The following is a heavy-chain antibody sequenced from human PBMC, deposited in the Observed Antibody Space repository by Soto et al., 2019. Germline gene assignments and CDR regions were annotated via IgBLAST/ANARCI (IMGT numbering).Heavy chain of an antibody. V-gene: IGHV1-46*01. CDR2: INPSGGST. Sequence: QVQLVQSGAEVKKPGASVKVSCKASGYTFTSYYMPWVRQAPGQGLEWMGIINPSGGSTSYAQKVQDRVTMPRNPATSKRPLEMRSLSSGDTAVYYCARDIRYSHAEGRSYYYCRMDVRSQGTTVTVSS. J-gene: IGHJ6*02. CDR3: ARDIRYSHAEGRSYYYCRMDV. D-gene: IGHD6-13*01. CDR1: GYTFTSYY.